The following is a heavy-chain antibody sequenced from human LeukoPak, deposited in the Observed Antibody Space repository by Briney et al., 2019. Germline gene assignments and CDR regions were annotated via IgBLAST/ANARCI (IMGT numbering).Heavy chain of an antibody. V-gene: IGHV3-23*01. CDR2: ISGSGGST. Sequence: GGSLRLSCAASGFTFSSYWMSWVRQAPGKGLEWVSAISGSGGSTYYADSVKGRFTISRDSSKNTLYLQMNRLRAEDAAVYYCAKAPVTTCSGAYCYPCDYWGQGTLVTVSS. J-gene: IGHJ4*02. D-gene: IGHD2-21*01. CDR3: AKAPVTTCSGAYCYPCDY. CDR1: GFTFSSYW.